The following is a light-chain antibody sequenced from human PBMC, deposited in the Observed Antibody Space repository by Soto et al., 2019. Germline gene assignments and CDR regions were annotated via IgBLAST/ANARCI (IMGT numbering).Light chain of an antibody. V-gene: IGLV2-23*02. CDR2: EVN. Sequence: QSVLTQPASVSGSPGQSITISCAGTSSDVGSYHLVSWYQQYPGRAPKIMIYEVNKRPSGVSNRFSGSKSGNTASLTISGLQAEDEADYYCCSYAGSRTLVFGGGTKVTVL. CDR3: CSYAGSRTLV. CDR1: SSDVGSYHL. J-gene: IGLJ2*01.